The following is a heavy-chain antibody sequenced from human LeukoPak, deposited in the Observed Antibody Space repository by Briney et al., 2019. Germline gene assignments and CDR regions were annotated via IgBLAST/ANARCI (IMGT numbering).Heavy chain of an antibody. V-gene: IGHV5-51*01. J-gene: IGHJ3*02. CDR1: GYSFTSYW. D-gene: IGHD1-1*01. Sequence: GETLKISCKGSGYSFTSYWIGWVRQMPGKGLEWMGIIYPGDSDTRYSPSFQGQVTISADKSISTAYLQWSSLKASDTAMYYCARPSSTGTDAFDIWGQGTMVTVSS. CDR2: IYPGDSDT. CDR3: ARPSSTGTDAFDI.